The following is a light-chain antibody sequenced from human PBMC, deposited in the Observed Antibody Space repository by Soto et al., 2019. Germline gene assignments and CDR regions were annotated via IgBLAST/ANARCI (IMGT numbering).Light chain of an antibody. CDR3: QTWGTAKV. CDR1: SGHSSYP. Sequence: QSVLTQSPSASASLGASVKLTCTLSSGHSSYPIAWHQQQPEKGPRYLMKVNNDGSHNKGDGIPDRFSGSSSGAERYLTISSLQSEDEADYYCQTWGTAKVFGGGTKLTVL. J-gene: IGLJ2*01. CDR2: VNNDGSH. V-gene: IGLV4-69*01.